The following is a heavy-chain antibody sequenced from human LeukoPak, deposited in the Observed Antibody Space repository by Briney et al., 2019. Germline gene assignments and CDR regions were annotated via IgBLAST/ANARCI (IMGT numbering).Heavy chain of an antibody. D-gene: IGHD4-17*01. CDR1: GFTVSSNY. J-gene: IGHJ4*02. CDR3: AGSGDYPARIDY. V-gene: IGHV3-53*01. Sequence: GGSLRLSCAASGFTVSSNYMSWVRQAPGKGLEWVSVIYRGGSTYYADSVKGRFTISRDNSKSTLYLQMNSLRAEDTAVYYCAGSGDYPARIDYWGQGTLVTVSS. CDR2: IYRGGST.